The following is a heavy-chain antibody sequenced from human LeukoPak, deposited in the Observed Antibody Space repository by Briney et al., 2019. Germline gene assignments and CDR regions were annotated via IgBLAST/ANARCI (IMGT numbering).Heavy chain of an antibody. CDR3: AREWGQYNWNYVLYY. D-gene: IGHD1-7*01. J-gene: IGHJ4*02. CDR2: ISYDGINQ. CDR1: GFTFSDYA. Sequence: GGSLRLSCAASGFTFSDYAMHWVRQAPGKGLEWVAVISYDGINQYYADSVKGRFTISRDNSKNTLYLQMNNLRADDTAIYYCAREWGQYNWNYVLYYWGQGSLVTVSS. V-gene: IGHV3-30*04.